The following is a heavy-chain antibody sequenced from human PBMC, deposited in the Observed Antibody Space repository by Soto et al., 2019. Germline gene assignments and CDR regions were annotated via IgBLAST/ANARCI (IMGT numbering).Heavy chain of an antibody. Sequence: PGGSLRLSCAASGFTFSSYEMSWVRQAPGKGLEWVSYISSSGSTIYYADSVKGRFTISRDNAKNSLYLQMNSLRAEDTAVYYCARVEQQLYYVWGQGTTATVSS. V-gene: IGHV3-48*03. CDR1: GFTFSSYE. J-gene: IGHJ6*02. CDR3: ARVEQQLYYV. D-gene: IGHD6-13*01. CDR2: ISSSGSTI.